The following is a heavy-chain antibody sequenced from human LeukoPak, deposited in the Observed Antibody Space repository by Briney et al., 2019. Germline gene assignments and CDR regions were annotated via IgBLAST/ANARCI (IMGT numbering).Heavy chain of an antibody. J-gene: IGHJ4*02. Sequence: PGGSLRLSCAASGFTFSSYAMSWVRQAPGKGLEWVSAISGGGGSTYYADSVKGRFTISRDNSKNTLYLQMNSLRAEDTAVYYCAKSLYDFWSGYFDYWGQGTLVTVSS. CDR3: AKSLYDFWSGYFDY. CDR1: GFTFSSYA. CDR2: ISGGGGST. D-gene: IGHD3-3*01. V-gene: IGHV3-23*01.